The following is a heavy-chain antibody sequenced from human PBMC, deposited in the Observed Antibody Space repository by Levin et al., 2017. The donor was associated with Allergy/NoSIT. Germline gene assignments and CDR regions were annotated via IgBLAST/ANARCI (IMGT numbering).Heavy chain of an antibody. CDR3: ARVLDGRNWNDLFDY. CDR1: GFTFSSYG. CDR2: IWYDGSNK. D-gene: IGHD1-1*01. V-gene: IGHV3-33*01. Sequence: GESLKISCAASGFTFSSYGMHWVRQAPGKGLEWVAVIWYDGSNKYYADSVKGRFTISRDNSKNTLYLQMNSLRAEDTAVYYCARVLDGRNWNDLFDYWGQGTLVTVSS. J-gene: IGHJ4*02.